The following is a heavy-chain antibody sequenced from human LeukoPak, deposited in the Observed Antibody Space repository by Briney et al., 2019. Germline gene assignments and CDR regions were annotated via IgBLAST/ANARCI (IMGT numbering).Heavy chain of an antibody. CDR2: INAGNGNT. Sequence: ASVKVSCKASGYTFTSYAMHWVRQAPGQRLEWMGWINAGNGNTKYSQKFQGRVTITRDTSASTAYMELSSLRSEDTAVYHCARDSLLRYFDWLSYYYGMDVWGQGTTVTVSS. CDR3: ARDSLLRYFDWLSYYYGMDV. D-gene: IGHD3-9*01. V-gene: IGHV1-3*01. J-gene: IGHJ6*02. CDR1: GYTFTSYA.